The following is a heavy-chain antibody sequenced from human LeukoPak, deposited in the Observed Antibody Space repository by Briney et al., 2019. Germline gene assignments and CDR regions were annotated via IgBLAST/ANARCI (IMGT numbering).Heavy chain of an antibody. Sequence: PGRSLRLSCAASGFTFSSYAMHWVRQAPGKGLEWVAVISYDGSNKYYADSVKGRFTISRDNSKNTLYLQMNSLRAEDTAVYYCAKQGYCSGGSCSPDFFADYWGQGTLVTVSS. J-gene: IGHJ4*02. CDR3: AKQGYCSGGSCSPDFFADY. CDR2: ISYDGSNK. V-gene: IGHV3-30*04. CDR1: GFTFSSYA. D-gene: IGHD2-15*01.